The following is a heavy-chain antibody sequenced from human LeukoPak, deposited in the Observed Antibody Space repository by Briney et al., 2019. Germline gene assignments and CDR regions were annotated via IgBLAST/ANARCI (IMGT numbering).Heavy chain of an antibody. D-gene: IGHD3-3*01. CDR2: ISAYNGNT. V-gene: IGHV1-18*01. J-gene: IGHJ2*01. Sequence: ASVKVSCKASGYTFTSYGISWVRQAPGQGLEWMGWISAYNGNTNYAQKLQGRVTMTTDTSTSTAYMELRSLRSDDTAVYYCARDNPETYDFWSGILAGDWYFDLWGRGTLVTVSS. CDR3: ARDNPETYDFWSGILAGDWYFDL. CDR1: GYTFTSYG.